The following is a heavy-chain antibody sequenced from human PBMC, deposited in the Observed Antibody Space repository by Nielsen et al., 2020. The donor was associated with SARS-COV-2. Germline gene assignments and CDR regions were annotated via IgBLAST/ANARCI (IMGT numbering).Heavy chain of an antibody. V-gene: IGHV3-20*01. CDR2: INWNGGST. J-gene: IGHJ5*02. CDR1: GFTFSSYG. Sequence: RGSLRLSCAASGFTFSSYGMHWVRQAPGKGLEWVSGINWNGGSTGYADSVKGRFTISRDNAKNSLYLQMNSLRAEDTALYHCARDLVPGYSSSWYWFDPWGQGTLVTVSS. D-gene: IGHD6-13*01. CDR3: ARDLVPGYSSSWYWFDP.